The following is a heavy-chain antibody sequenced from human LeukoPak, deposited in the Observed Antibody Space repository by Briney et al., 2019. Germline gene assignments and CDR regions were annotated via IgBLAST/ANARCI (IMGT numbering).Heavy chain of an antibody. D-gene: IGHD1-7*01. J-gene: IGHJ4*02. CDR2: IIPIFGTA. Sequence: SVTLSCKASGGTFSSYAISWVRQAPGQGLEWMGGIIPIFGTANYAQKFQGRVTITTDESTSTAYMELSSLRSEDTAVYYCARARQGGTTYGFFYFDYWGQGTLVTVSS. CDR1: GGTFSSYA. V-gene: IGHV1-69*05. CDR3: ARARQGGTTYGFFYFDY.